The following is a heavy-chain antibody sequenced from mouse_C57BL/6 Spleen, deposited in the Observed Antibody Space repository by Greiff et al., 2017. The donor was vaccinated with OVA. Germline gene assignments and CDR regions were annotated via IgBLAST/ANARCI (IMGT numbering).Heavy chain of an antibody. V-gene: IGHV1-50*01. CDR2: IDPSDSYA. D-gene: IGHD1-1*01. CDR3: ARGIYSDAMDY. CDR1: GYTFTSYW. Sequence: VQLQQPGAELVKPGASVKLSCKASGYTFTSYWMQWVKQRPGQGLEWIGEIDPSDSYANYNQKFKGKATLTVDTSSSTAYMQLSSLTSEDSAVYYCARGIYSDAMDYWGQGTSVTVSS. J-gene: IGHJ4*01.